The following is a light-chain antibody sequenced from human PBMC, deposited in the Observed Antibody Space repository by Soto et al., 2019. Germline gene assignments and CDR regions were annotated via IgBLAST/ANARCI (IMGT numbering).Light chain of an antibody. J-gene: IGKJ5*01. CDR2: DTS. V-gene: IGKV3-15*01. CDR1: QSVSSK. CDR3: QQYSNWPPIT. Sequence: EMVMTQSPSTLSVSPGERATLSCRASQSVSSKLAWYQQKPGQAPRLLLYDTSTRATGIPARFSGSGSGTEFTLTISSLQSEDFAVYYCQQYSNWPPITFGQGTRLEIK.